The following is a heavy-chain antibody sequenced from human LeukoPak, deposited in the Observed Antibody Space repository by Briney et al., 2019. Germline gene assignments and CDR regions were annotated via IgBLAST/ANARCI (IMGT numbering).Heavy chain of an antibody. V-gene: IGHV3-11*01. J-gene: IGHJ6*02. CDR1: GFTFSDYY. Sequence: GGSLRLSCAASGFTFSDYYMSWIRQAPGKGLEWVSYISSSGSTIYYADSVKGRFTIPRDNAKNSLYLQMNSLRAEDTAVYYCARDCSGGSCYYGMDVWGQGTTVTVSS. CDR3: ARDCSGGSCYYGMDV. D-gene: IGHD2-15*01. CDR2: ISSSGSTI.